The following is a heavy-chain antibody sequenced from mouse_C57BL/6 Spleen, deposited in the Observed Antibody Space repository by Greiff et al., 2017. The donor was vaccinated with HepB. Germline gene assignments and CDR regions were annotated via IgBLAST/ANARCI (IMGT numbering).Heavy chain of an antibody. Sequence: EVQLQESGPELVKPGASVKISCKASGYSFTDYNMNWVKQSNGKSLEWIGVINPNYGTTSYNQKFKGKATLTVDQSSSTAYMQLNSLTSEDSAVYYCARMVTSLFSYAMDYWGQGTSVTVSS. J-gene: IGHJ4*01. CDR1: GYSFTDYN. CDR2: INPNYGTT. CDR3: ARMVTSLFSYAMDY. D-gene: IGHD2-2*01. V-gene: IGHV1-39*01.